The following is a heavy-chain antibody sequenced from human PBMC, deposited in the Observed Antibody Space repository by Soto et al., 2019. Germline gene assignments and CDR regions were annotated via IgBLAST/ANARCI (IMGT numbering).Heavy chain of an antibody. CDR2: ISYDGSDK. D-gene: IGHD4-17*01. J-gene: IGHJ4*02. CDR1: GFTFSIYG. CDR3: AKDDYGDQGGFDY. V-gene: IGHV3-30*18. Sequence: QVQLVESGGGVVEPGRSLRLSRAASGFTFSIYGMHWVRQAPGKGLEWVAVISYDGSDKYYGDSVKGRFTISRDNSKNTLYLQMNSLRTEDTAIYYCAKDDYGDQGGFDYWGQGTLVSVSS.